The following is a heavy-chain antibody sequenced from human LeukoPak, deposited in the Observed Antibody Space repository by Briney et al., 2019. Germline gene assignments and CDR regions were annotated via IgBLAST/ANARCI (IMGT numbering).Heavy chain of an antibody. Sequence: ASVKVSCKASGGTFSSYAISWVRQAPGQGLEWMGRIIPIFGTANYAQKFQGRVTITADKSTSTAYMELSGLRSEDTAVYYCARDPISSSSNIDYYDSSGYRYYFDYWGQGTLVTVSS. CDR1: GGTFSSYA. J-gene: IGHJ4*02. CDR3: ARDPISSSSNIDYYDSSGYRYYFDY. CDR2: IIPIFGTA. D-gene: IGHD3-22*01. V-gene: IGHV1-69*06.